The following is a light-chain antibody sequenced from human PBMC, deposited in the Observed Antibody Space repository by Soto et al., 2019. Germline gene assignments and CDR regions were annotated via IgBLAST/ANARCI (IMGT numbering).Light chain of an antibody. Sequence: SYELTQPPSVSVSPGQTASITCSGDKLGDKYACWYQQKPGQSPVLVIYQDSKRPSGIPERFSGSNSGNTATLTISGTQARDEADYYCQAWDSSTAYWVFGGGTKVTVL. J-gene: IGLJ3*02. CDR1: KLGDKY. V-gene: IGLV3-1*01. CDR2: QDS. CDR3: QAWDSSTAYWV.